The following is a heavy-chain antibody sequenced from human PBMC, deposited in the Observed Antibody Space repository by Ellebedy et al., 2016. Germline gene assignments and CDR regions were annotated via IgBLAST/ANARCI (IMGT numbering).Heavy chain of an antibody. D-gene: IGHD2-15*01. J-gene: IGHJ4*02. CDR3: AKGGFVVVVAAASFDY. Sequence: GESLKISXAASGFTFSSYAMSWVRQAPGKGLEWVSAISGSGGSTYYADSVKGRFTISRDNSKNTLYLQMNSLRAEDTAVYYCAKGGFVVVVAAASFDYWGQGTLVTVSS. CDR1: GFTFSSYA. V-gene: IGHV3-23*01. CDR2: ISGSGGST.